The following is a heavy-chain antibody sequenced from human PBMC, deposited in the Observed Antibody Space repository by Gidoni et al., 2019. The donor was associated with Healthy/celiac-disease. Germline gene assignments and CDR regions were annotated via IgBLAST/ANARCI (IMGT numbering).Heavy chain of an antibody. Sequence: QVQLVQSGAEVQKPGASVNVSCKAPGYTFTGYYMHWVRQAPGQGLEWMGWINPNSGGTNYAQKLQGWVTMTRDTSISTAYMELSRLRSDDTAVYYCARSGTLRAPYNWFDPWGQGTLVTVSS. CDR1: GYTFTGYY. CDR3: ARSGTLRAPYNWFDP. J-gene: IGHJ5*02. CDR2: INPNSGGT. D-gene: IGHD2-15*01. V-gene: IGHV1-2*04.